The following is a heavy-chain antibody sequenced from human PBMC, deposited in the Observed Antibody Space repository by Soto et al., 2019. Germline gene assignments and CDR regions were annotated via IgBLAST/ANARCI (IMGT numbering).Heavy chain of an antibody. D-gene: IGHD1-26*01. J-gene: IGHJ4*02. Sequence: GGSLRLSCAGSGFTFGNYWMSWARQAPGKGLEWVANIKQDGSERNYVDSVKGRFTISRDNGRNSVSLQMTSLRAEDTAVYYCARDGMRPLDYWGQGTLVTVSS. CDR1: GFTFGNYW. V-gene: IGHV3-7*01. CDR2: IKQDGSER. CDR3: ARDGMRPLDY.